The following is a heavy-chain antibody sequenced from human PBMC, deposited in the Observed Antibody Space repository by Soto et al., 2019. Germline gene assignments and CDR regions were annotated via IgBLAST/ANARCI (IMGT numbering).Heavy chain of an antibody. Sequence: GGSLRLSCAASGFIFSDYAMTWVRQAPGKGLEWVSGIGGSGESIYYADSVEGRFTISRDNSKNTLYLQMNSLRGEDTAVYYCARDRHGSDWYTYYFYTLAVWGQGTTVTVSS. CDR1: GFIFSDYA. V-gene: IGHV3-23*01. CDR2: IGGSGESI. D-gene: IGHD6-13*01. J-gene: IGHJ6*02. CDR3: ARDRHGSDWYTYYFYTLAV.